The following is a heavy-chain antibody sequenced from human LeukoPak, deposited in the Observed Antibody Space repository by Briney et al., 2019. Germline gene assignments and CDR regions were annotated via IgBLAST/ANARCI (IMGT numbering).Heavy chain of an antibody. V-gene: IGHV3-48*03. CDR2: ISSSGSTI. CDR1: GFTFSSYE. Sequence: PGGSLRHSCAASGFTFSSYEMNWVRKAPGKGLEWVSYISSSGSTIYYADSVKGRFTISRDNAKNSLYLQMNSLRAEDTAVYYCARVSSVRGVLNYNHAFDIWGQGTMVTVSS. D-gene: IGHD3-10*02. CDR3: ARVSSVRGVLNYNHAFDI. J-gene: IGHJ3*02.